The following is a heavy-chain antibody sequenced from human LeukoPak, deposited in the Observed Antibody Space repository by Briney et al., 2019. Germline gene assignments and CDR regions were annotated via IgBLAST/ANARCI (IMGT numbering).Heavy chain of an antibody. D-gene: IGHD3-16*02. J-gene: IGHJ4*02. Sequence: ASVKVSCKPSGYTFTSYYMHWVRQAPGQGLEWMGIINPSGGSTSYAQKFQGRVTMTRDTSTGTVYMELSSLRSEDTAVYYCARTTYDYVWGSYRPYYFDYWGQGTLVTVSS. CDR3: ARTTYDYVWGSYRPYYFDY. CDR1: GYTFTSYY. CDR2: INPSGGST. V-gene: IGHV1-46*01.